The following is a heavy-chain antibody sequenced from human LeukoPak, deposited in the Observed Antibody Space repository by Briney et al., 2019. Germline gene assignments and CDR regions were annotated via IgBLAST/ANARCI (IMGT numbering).Heavy chain of an antibody. CDR3: AKDSRYNWNYYDY. V-gene: IGHV3-9*01. CDR2: ISWNSDGI. J-gene: IGHJ4*02. D-gene: IGHD1-20*01. Sequence: PGGSLRLSCAASGFTFDDYAMHWVRHAPGKGLEWVSGISWNSDGIGYADSVKGRFTISRDNAKNSLYLQMNSLRAEDTAFYYCAKDSRYNWNYYDYWGQGTLVTVSS. CDR1: GFTFDDYA.